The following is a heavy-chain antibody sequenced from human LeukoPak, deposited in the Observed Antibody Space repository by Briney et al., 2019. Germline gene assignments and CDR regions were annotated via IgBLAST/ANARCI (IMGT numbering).Heavy chain of an antibody. CDR3: ATVQSYDAFDI. Sequence: ASVKVSCKVPGYTLTELSMHWVRQAPGKGLEWMGGFDPEDGKTIYAQKFQGRVTMTEDTSTDTAYMELSSLRSEDTAVYYCATVQSYDAFDIWSQGTMVTVSS. V-gene: IGHV1-24*01. CDR1: GYTLTELS. CDR2: FDPEDGKT. J-gene: IGHJ3*02.